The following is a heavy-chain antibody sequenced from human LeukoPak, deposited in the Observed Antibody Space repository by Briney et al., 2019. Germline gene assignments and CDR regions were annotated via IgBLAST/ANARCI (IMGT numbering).Heavy chain of an antibody. Sequence: GGSLRLSCSASGFTFSNDAMHWVRHAPGKGLEYVSSITNNRGITYYAASVKGRFTISRDNSKNPLYLQMTSLRTEATAVYYCVRDRGGTGNYWGQGTLVTVSS. D-gene: IGHD2-15*01. CDR3: VRDRGGTGNY. J-gene: IGHJ4*02. CDR1: GFTFSNDA. V-gene: IGHV3-64D*06. CDR2: ITNNRGIT.